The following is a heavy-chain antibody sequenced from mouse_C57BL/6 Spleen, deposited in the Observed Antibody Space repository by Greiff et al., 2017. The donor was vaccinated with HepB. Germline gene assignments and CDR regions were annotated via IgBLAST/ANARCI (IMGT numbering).Heavy chain of an antibody. CDR2: FHPYNDDT. V-gene: IGHV1-47*01. CDR3: ARRNSNYETWFAY. J-gene: IGHJ3*01. CDR1: GYTFTTYP. D-gene: IGHD2-5*01. Sequence: VQLQQSGAELVKPGASVKMSCKASGYTFTTYPIEWMKQNHGKSLEWIGNFHPYNDDTKYNEKFKGKATMTVEKSSSTVYLELSRLTSDDSAVYYCARRNSNYETWFAYWGQGTLVTVSA.